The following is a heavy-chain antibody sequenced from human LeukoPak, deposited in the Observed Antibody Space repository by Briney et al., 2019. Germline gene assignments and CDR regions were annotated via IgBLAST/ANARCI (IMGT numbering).Heavy chain of an antibody. Sequence: KPSGTLSLTCAVAGGSISSSNWWSWVRQPPGKGLEWIGEIYHSGSTNYNPSLKSRVTISVDKSKNQFSLKLSSVTAADTAVYYCARIYLWGSYDYYFDYWGQGTLVTVSS. CDR3: ARIYLWGSYDYYFDY. V-gene: IGHV4-4*02. D-gene: IGHD3-16*01. J-gene: IGHJ4*02. CDR1: GGSISSSNW. CDR2: IYHSGST.